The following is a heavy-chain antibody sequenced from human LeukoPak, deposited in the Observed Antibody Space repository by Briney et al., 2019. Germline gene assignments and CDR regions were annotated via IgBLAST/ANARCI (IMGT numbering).Heavy chain of an antibody. J-gene: IGHJ4*02. CDR2: VGREGSEK. D-gene: IGHD1-26*01. CDR3: AKVGAWELQRVFEN. CDR1: GFTFSDYW. V-gene: IGHV3-7*01. Sequence: PGGSLRLTCAASGFTFSDYWMTWVRQVPGKGLEWVANVGREGSEKNYVDSVNGRFTISRDNAKKSLYLEMNSLRVEDTALYYCAKVGAWELQRVFENWGQGTLVTVSS.